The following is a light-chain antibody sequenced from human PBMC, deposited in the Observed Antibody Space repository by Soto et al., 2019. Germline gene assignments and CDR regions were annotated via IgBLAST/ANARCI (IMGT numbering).Light chain of an antibody. J-gene: IGLJ1*01. V-gene: IGLV1-44*01. CDR2: SNN. CDR1: SSNIGSNT. Sequence: QSVLTQPPSASGTPGQRVTISCSGSSSNIGSNTVSWYLQFPGTAPKLVIHSNNQRPSGVPDRFSGSKSGNTASLTVSGLQAEDEADYYCRSYAGSDKYVFGTGTKLTVL. CDR3: RSYAGSDKYV.